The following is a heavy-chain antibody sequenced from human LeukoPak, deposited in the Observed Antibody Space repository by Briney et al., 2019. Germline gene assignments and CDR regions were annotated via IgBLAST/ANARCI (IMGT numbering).Heavy chain of an antibody. CDR2: IYHSGST. Sequence: SETLSLTCAVSGGSTSSGGYSWSWIRQPPGKGLEWIGYIYHSGSTYYNPSLKSRVTISVDRSKNQFSLKLSSVTAADTAVYYCARGGSYYYGMDVWGQGTTVTVSS. D-gene: IGHD5-12*01. CDR3: ARGGSYYYGMDV. CDR1: GGSTSSGGYS. V-gene: IGHV4-30-2*01. J-gene: IGHJ6*02.